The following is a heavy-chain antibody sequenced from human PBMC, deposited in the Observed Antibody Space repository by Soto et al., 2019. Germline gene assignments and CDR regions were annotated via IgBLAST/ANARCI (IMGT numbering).Heavy chain of an antibody. Sequence: QVQLQESGPGLVKPSETLSLTCTVSGVSMTSYYWSWVRQPPGKGLEWIGYVYYSGSTTYNPSHRSRVTIPVDTSKNPFALKVTSVTPADTAVYYCARVRLIGGTYCFDYWGQGTLVTVSS. CDR2: VYYSGST. J-gene: IGHJ4*02. D-gene: IGHD1-26*01. CDR3: ARVRLIGGTYCFDY. V-gene: IGHV4-59*01. CDR1: GVSMTSYY.